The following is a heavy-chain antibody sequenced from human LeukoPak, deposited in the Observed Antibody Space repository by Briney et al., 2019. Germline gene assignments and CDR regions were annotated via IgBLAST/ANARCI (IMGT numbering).Heavy chain of an antibody. V-gene: IGHV3-9*01. Sequence: QPGRSLRLSCAASGFTFDDYAMHWVRQAPGKGLEWVSGISWNSDNIGYADSVKGRFTISRDNAKNSLYLQMSSLRAEDTAVYYCARDGYSPTSGYFPFDYWGQGTQVTVSS. CDR3: ARDGYSPTSGYFPFDY. D-gene: IGHD3-22*01. CDR2: ISWNSDNI. CDR1: GFTFDDYA. J-gene: IGHJ4*02.